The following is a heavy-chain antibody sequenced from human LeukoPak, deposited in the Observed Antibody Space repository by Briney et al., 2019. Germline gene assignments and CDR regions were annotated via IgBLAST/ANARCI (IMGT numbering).Heavy chain of an antibody. Sequence: GGSLRLSCAASGFTFSNYAIHWVRQAPGKGLEWVAFIRSDGSNKYYADSVRGRFTISRDNSKNTLYLQMNSLRAEDTAVYYCAKDILTRDYEFDYWGQGTLVTVSS. CDR2: IRSDGSNK. J-gene: IGHJ4*02. V-gene: IGHV3-30*02. CDR1: GFTFSNYA. D-gene: IGHD4-17*01. CDR3: AKDILTRDYEFDY.